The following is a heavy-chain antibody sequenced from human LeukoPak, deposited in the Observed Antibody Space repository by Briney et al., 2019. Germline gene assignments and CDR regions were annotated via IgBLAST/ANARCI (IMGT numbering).Heavy chain of an antibody. CDR1: GVIVDDYA. Sequence: PGGSLRLSCAAFGVIVDDYAMDWVRQPPGKGLEWVSLISGDGGSTFYADSVKGRFTISRDNSKSSLSLQMNSLTTEDTALYYCAAEEFSQTGNYFDSWGQGILVTVSS. D-gene: IGHD3-9*01. J-gene: IGHJ4*02. V-gene: IGHV3-43*02. CDR2: ISGDGGST. CDR3: AAEEFSQTGNYFDS.